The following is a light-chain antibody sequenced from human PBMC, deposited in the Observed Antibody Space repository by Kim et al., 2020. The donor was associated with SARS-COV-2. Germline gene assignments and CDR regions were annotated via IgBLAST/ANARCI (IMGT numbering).Light chain of an antibody. J-gene: IGKJ2*01. V-gene: IGKV1-5*03. Sequence: SACVGAMFTITCRASQSISGWLAWYQQKPGIAPKLLIYTASTLESGVPSRFSGSGSWTEFTLTISSMQPDDFATYYCQQYHSYPYTFGQGTKLEI. CDR2: TAS. CDR1: QSISGW. CDR3: QQYHSYPYT.